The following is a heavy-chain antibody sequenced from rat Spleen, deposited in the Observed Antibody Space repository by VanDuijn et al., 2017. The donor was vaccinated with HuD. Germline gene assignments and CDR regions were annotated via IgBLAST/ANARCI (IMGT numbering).Heavy chain of an antibody. Sequence: EVQLVESGGGLVQPGRSMKLSCAASGFTFSDYYMAWVRQAPTKGLEWVATISYDGSSIYYRDSVKGRFTISRDNGKSTLYLEMDSLRSEDIANYYCTRDLGGYTPFDYWGQGVMVTVSS. D-gene: IGHD1-4*01. V-gene: IGHV5-20*01. CDR2: ISYDGSSI. CDR1: GFTFSDYY. J-gene: IGHJ2*01. CDR3: TRDLGGYTPFDY.